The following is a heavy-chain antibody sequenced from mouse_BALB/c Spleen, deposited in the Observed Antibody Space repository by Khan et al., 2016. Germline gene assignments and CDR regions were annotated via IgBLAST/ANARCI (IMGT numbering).Heavy chain of an antibody. Sequence: VQLQQSGAESVKPGASVKLSCTATGFNIKDTYMYWVKQRPEQGLEWNGRIDPAHGNTQYVPNFQGKATITADTSSNTAYLQLSSLTSEDTSVYYCARGLYYYGSSYYAMDYWGQGTSVTVSS. CDR2: IDPAHGNT. J-gene: IGHJ4*01. CDR1: GFNIKDTY. D-gene: IGHD1-1*01. V-gene: IGHV14-3*02. CDR3: ARGLYYYGSSYYAMDY.